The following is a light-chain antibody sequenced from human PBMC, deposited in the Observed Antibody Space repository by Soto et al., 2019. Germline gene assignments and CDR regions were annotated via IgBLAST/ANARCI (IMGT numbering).Light chain of an antibody. CDR2: SVS. CDR3: QLYSGSPWT. J-gene: IGKJ1*01. Sequence: VVLTQSPGTLSLSPGEGATLSCRASQTISHKYLAWFQQKAGQAPRLLIHSVSVRATGAPDRFSGSGSGTDFTLTISRLEPEDFAVYYCQLYSGSPWTFGQGTKVEV. V-gene: IGKV3-20*01. CDR1: QTISHKY.